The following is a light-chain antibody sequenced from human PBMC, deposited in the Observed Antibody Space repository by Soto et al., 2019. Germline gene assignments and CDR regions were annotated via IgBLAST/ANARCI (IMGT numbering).Light chain of an antibody. CDR2: KAS. Sequence: DIQMTQSPSTLSASVGDRVTITCRASQSISSWLAWYQQKPGKAPKLLIYKASSLESGVPSRFSVSGSGTEFTLTISSLQPDYFATYYCQQYNSYTWTFGKGTKVEIK. CDR3: QQYNSYTWT. CDR1: QSISSW. V-gene: IGKV1-5*03. J-gene: IGKJ1*01.